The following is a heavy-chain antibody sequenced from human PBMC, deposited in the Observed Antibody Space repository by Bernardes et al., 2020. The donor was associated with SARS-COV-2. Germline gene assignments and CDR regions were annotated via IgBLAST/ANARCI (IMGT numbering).Heavy chain of an antibody. V-gene: IGHV3-23*01. CDR2: ITGSGVST. Sequence: GGSLRLSCAASGFTFSNYAMSWVRQAPGKGLEWVSAITGSGVSTDYADSVKGRFTISRDNSKNTLYLQMNSLRAEDTAVYYCAKEIQYRSGWYGDAFDIWGQGTMVTVSS. D-gene: IGHD6-19*01. J-gene: IGHJ3*02. CDR3: AKEIQYRSGWYGDAFDI. CDR1: GFTFSNYA.